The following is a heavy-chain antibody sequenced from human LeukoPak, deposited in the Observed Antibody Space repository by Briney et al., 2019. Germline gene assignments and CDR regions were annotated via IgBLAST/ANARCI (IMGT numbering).Heavy chain of an antibody. J-gene: IGHJ4*02. V-gene: IGHV3-74*01. CDR2: INRGGSRT. Sequence: GGSLRLSCAASGVTFCNHWMHWVRQAPGKGLMWVSRINRGGSRTDYADSVKGRFTISRDDAKNTLYLQLNSLRAEDTAVYFCARGGSDTAMAHDYWGQGTLVTVSS. CDR1: GVTFCNHW. CDR3: ARGGSDTAMAHDY. D-gene: IGHD5-18*01.